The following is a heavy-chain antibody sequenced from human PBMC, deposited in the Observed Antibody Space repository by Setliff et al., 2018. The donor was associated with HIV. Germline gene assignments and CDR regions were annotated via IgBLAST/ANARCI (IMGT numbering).Heavy chain of an antibody. Sequence: PSETLSLTCTFSGVTSGDYYWTWIRQHPVKGLEWIGYIYSSGTKYYNPSLKSRLAISLDTSKNQFSLRLTSVSAADTALYYCAGSMGATKGSWFEPWGQGTLVTVSS. V-gene: IGHV4-31*03. CDR2: IYSSGTK. CDR1: GVTSGDYY. J-gene: IGHJ5*02. D-gene: IGHD1-26*01. CDR3: AGSMGATKGSWFEP.